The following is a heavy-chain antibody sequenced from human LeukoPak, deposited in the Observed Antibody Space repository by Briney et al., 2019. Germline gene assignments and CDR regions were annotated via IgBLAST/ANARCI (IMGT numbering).Heavy chain of an antibody. J-gene: IGHJ4*02. CDR3: ARAIGLDFYF. CDR2: INSDGSST. CDR1: GFTFSGYW. Sequence: PGGSLRLSCAASGFTFSGYWMHWVRQAPGQGLVWVSRINSDGSSTTYADSVKGRFTISRDNAKNTLYLQVNSLRAEDTAMYYWARAIGLDFYFWGQGTLVTVSP. D-gene: IGHD2/OR15-2a*01. V-gene: IGHV3-74*01.